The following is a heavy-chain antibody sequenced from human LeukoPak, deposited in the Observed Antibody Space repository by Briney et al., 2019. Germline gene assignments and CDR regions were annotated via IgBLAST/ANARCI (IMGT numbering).Heavy chain of an antibody. CDR3: ASKGSGYYLDAFDI. CDR2: IYPGDSDT. V-gene: IGHV5-51*01. D-gene: IGHD3-22*01. J-gene: IGHJ3*02. CDR1: GYSFTSYW. Sequence: HGESLKISCKGSGYSFTSYWIGWVRQMPGKGLEWLGIIYPGDSDTSYSPSFQGQATISADKSISTAYLQWSSLKASDTAMYYCASKGSGYYLDAFDIWGQGTMVTVSS.